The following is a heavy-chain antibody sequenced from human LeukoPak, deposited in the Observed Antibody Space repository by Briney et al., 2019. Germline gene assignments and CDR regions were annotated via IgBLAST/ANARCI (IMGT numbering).Heavy chain of an antibody. D-gene: IGHD1-26*01. CDR2: IYYSGST. CDR1: GGSISSYY. J-gene: IGHJ4*02. CDR3: ARDRYSGTYWGYFDY. Sequence: SETLSLTCTVSGGSISSYYWSWIRQPPGKGLEWIGYIYYSGSTNYNPSLKSRVTISVDTSKKNQFSLKLSSVTAADTAVYYCARDRYSGTYWGYFDYWGQGTLVTVSS. V-gene: IGHV4-59*01.